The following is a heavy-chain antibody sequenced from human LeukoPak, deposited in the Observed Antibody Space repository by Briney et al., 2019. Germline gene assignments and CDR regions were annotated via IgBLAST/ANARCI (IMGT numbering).Heavy chain of an antibody. Sequence: SETLSLTCTVSGSSVSSGSYYWSWIRQPPGKGLEWIWYIYYSGSTNYNPSLKSRVTISVDTSKNQVSLKLSSVTAADTVVYYCARGGVVVAATPFGYWGQGTLVSV. CDR2: IYYSGST. CDR1: GSSVSSGSYY. CDR3: ARGGVVVAATPFGY. V-gene: IGHV4-61*01. D-gene: IGHD2-15*01. J-gene: IGHJ4*02.